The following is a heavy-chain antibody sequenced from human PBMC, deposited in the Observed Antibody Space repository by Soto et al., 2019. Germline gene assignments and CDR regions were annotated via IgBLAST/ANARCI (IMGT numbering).Heavy chain of an antibody. CDR1: GFTFSSYA. CDR2: ISGSDDST. J-gene: IGHJ4*02. V-gene: IGHV3-23*01. CDR3: AKRSSSSTFDY. D-gene: IGHD6-6*01. Sequence: EVQLLESGGGLVQPGESLRLSCAASGFTFSSYAMSWVRQAPGKGLEWVSVISGSDDSTYYADSVKGRFTISRDNSKTTLNLKMNSLRAEDTAVYSCAKRSSSSTFDYWGQGTLVTVSS.